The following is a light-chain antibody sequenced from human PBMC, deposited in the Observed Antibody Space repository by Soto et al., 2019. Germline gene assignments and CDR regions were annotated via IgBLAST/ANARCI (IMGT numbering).Light chain of an antibody. J-gene: IGLJ1*01. CDR3: NSYTSSSTYV. Sequence: QSALTQPASVSGSPGQSITISCTGTSSDVGGFNYVSWYQQHPGKAPKLMIYDVTNRPSGVSYRFSGSKSGNTASLTIPGLQAEDEADYYCNSYTSSSTYVFGTGTKPPS. V-gene: IGLV2-14*03. CDR2: DVT. CDR1: SSDVGGFNY.